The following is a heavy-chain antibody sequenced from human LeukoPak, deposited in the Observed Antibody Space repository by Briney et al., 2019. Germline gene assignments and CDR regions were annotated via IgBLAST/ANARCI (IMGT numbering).Heavy chain of an antibody. CDR2: IYAGDSDT. CDR3: TRRGAGGGWSY. V-gene: IGHV5-51*01. J-gene: IGHJ4*02. Sequence: GESLKISCKGSGYSFTSYWIGWVRRMPGKGLEWMGIIYAGDSDTRYSPSFQGQVTFSVDTSISTAYLQWNSLKASDTAMYYCTRRGAGGGWSYWGQGTLVTVSS. D-gene: IGHD6-19*01. CDR1: GYSFTSYW.